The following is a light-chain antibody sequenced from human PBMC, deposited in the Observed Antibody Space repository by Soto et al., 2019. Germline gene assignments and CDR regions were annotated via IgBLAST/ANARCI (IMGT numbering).Light chain of an antibody. V-gene: IGLV2-11*01. CDR2: NDS. Sequence: QSALTQPRSVSGSPGQSVTISCTGTSSNVGYYNYVSWYQQHPGKVPKLMIYNDSKRPSGVPDRCSGSKSGNTASLTISGLQAEDEADYYCCSYAGSYTEVFGTGTKLTVL. CDR3: CSYAGSYTEV. J-gene: IGLJ1*01. CDR1: SSNVGYYNY.